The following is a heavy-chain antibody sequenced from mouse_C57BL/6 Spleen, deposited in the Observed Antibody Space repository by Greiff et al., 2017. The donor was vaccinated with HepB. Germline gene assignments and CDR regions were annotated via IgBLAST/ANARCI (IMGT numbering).Heavy chain of an antibody. Sequence: VQLQQSGAELVRPGASVTLSCKASGYTFTDYEMHWVKQTPVHGLEWIGAIDPETGGTAYNQKFKGKAILTADKSSSTAYMELRSLTSEDSAVYYCTRSDLLWSPFAYWGQGTLVTVSA. D-gene: IGHD2-1*01. CDR1: GYTFTDYE. V-gene: IGHV1-15*01. CDR3: TRSDLLWSPFAY. J-gene: IGHJ3*01. CDR2: IDPETGGT.